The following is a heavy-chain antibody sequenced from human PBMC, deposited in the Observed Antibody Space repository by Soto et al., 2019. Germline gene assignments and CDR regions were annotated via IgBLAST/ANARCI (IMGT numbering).Heavy chain of an antibody. J-gene: IGHJ5*02. CDR3: ARFTWIQLSNWFDP. D-gene: IGHD5-18*01. Sequence: SETLSLTCTVSGGSVSSGSYYWSWIRQPPGKGLEWIGYIYYSGSTNYNPSLKSRVTISVDTSKNQFSLKLSSVTTADTAVYYCARFTWIQLSNWFDPWGQGTLVTVS. CDR2: IYYSGST. V-gene: IGHV4-61*01. CDR1: GGSVSSGSYY.